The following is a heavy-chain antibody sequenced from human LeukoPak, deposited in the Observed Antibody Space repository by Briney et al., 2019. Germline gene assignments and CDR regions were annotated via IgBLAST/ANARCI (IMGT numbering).Heavy chain of an antibody. CDR3: ARDPDIKLSGQLEDAFDI. J-gene: IGHJ3*02. CDR2: ISYDGSNK. D-gene: IGHD2-2*01. CDR1: GFTFSSYG. Sequence: EGSLRLSCAASGFTFSSYGMHWVRQAPGKGLEWVAVISYDGSNKYYADSVKGRFTISRDNAKNSLYLQMNSLRVEDTAVYYCARDPDIKLSGQLEDAFDIWGQGAMVTVSS. V-gene: IGHV3-30*03.